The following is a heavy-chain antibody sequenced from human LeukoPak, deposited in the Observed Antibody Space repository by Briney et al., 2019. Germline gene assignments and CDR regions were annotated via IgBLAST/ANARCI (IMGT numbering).Heavy chain of an antibody. J-gene: IGHJ4*02. CDR1: GFSVSDPLSY. CDR2: SNFIGRT. Sequence: PSETLSLTCTVSGFSVSDPLSYWGRVRQAPGKGLDWIAESNFIGRTSDHSSLNSRVTMSVDTSKNQFPLKMTSLTAPDTAVYFCARLTKGRYFDYIFAFWGQGSLVTVSS. D-gene: IGHD3-9*01. CDR3: ARLTKGRYFDYIFAF. V-gene: IGHV4-39*01.